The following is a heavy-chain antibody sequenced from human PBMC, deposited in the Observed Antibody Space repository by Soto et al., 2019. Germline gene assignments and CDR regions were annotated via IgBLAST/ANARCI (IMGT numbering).Heavy chain of an antibody. CDR2: IIPIFGTA. CDR1: GGTFSSYG. V-gene: IGHV1-69*01. CDR3: ARGQRYYHGSGYYDVLYYFDY. J-gene: IGHJ4*02. Sequence: QVQLVQSGAEVKKPGSSVKVSCKASGGTFSSYGISWVRQAPGQGLVWMGGIIPIFGTANYPQKFQGRVTITADESTRTAYLELSSVRSDDTAVYYCARGQRYYHGSGYYDVLYYFDYWGQGTLVTVS. D-gene: IGHD3-22*01.